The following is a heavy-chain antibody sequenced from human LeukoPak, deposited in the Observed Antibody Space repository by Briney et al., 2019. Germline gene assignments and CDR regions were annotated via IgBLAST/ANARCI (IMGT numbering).Heavy chain of an antibody. CDR1: QFKFENYG. D-gene: IGHD2-2*01. Sequence: GGSLRLSCATSQFKFENYGMTWVRQAPGKGLEWVSSITGSGGGTQYADSVQGRFTISRDNSKNTLYLQMNSLRAEDTAVYYCAKDIVVVPAAAFDIWGQGTMVTVSS. V-gene: IGHV3-23*01. J-gene: IGHJ3*02. CDR2: ITGSGGGT. CDR3: AKDIVVVPAAAFDI.